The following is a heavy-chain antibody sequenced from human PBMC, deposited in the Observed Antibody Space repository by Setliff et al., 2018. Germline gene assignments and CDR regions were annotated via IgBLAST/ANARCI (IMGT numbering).Heavy chain of an antibody. J-gene: IGHJ4*02. Sequence: SETLSLTCTVSGYSISGGYYWGWIRQPPGKGLEWIGSVFHSGSTYYSPSLKSRITISVDTSKNQFSLNLTSVTAADTAVYYCARVILGVRDYWGQGTLVTVS. D-gene: IGHD2-8*02. CDR3: ARVILGVRDY. CDR1: GYSISGGYY. CDR2: VFHSGST. V-gene: IGHV4-38-2*02.